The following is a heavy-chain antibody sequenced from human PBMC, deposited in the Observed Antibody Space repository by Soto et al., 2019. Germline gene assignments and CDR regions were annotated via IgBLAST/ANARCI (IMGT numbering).Heavy chain of an antibody. D-gene: IGHD2-15*01. V-gene: IGHV4-30-2*01. CDR2: IYHSGST. J-gene: IGHJ5*02. CDR3: VSEVAANKYNWFYP. Sequence: SETLSLTCAVSGGSISSGGYSWSWIRQPPGKGLEWIGYIYHSGSTYYNPSLKSRVTISVDRSKNQFSLKLSSVTAADTAVYYCVSEVAANKYNWFYPWGQGSLVPVSS. CDR1: GGSISSGGYS.